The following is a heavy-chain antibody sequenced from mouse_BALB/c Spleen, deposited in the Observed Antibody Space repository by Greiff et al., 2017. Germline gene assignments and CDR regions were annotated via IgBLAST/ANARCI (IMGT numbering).Heavy chain of an antibody. CDR3: ASGLFAY. CDR1: GFNIKDYY. V-gene: IGHV14-1*02. CDR2: IDPENGNT. Sequence: VQLKESGAELVRPGALVKLSCKASGFNIKDYYMHWVKQRPEQGLEWIGWIDPENGNTIYDPKFQGKASITADTSSNTAYLQLSSLTSEDTAVYYCASGLFAYWGQGTLVTVSA. J-gene: IGHJ3*01.